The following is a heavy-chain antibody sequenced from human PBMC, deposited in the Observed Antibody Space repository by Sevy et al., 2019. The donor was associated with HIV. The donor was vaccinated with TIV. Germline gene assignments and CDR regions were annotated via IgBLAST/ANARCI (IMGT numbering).Heavy chain of an antibody. J-gene: IGHJ4*02. V-gene: IGHV5-51*01. Sequence: GESLKISCKGSGYTFTYYWIGWVRQMPGKGLEWMGIIYPGDSDTRYSPSFQGQVTISADESISTAYLQWSSLKASDTAMYYCARYPIVVVPAAEYYFDYWGQGTLVTVSS. CDR3: ARYPIVVVPAAEYYFDY. D-gene: IGHD2-2*01. CDR2: IYPGDSDT. CDR1: GYTFTYYW.